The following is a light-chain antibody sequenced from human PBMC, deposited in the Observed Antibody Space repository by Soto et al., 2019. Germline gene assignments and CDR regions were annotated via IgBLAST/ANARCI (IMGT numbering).Light chain of an antibody. CDR2: DAS. CDR1: QDISNY. J-gene: IGKJ2*01. CDR3: QQYDNVPT. V-gene: IGKV1-33*01. Sequence: DIQMTQSPFSLSASVGDRVTITCQASQDISNYLNWYQQKPGKAPKLLIYDASNLETGVPSRFSGSGSGTDFTFTISSLQPEDIATYYCQQYDNVPTFGQGTKLEIK.